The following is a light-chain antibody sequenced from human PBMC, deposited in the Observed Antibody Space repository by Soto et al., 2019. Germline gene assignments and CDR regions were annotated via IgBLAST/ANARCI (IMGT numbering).Light chain of an antibody. CDR3: YSYAGRSIPWV. V-gene: IGLV2-23*01. Sequence: QSALTQPASVSGSPGQSITISCTGTCSDIGKYNLVSWYQQHSGKAPKLLIYEGSTRPSGVSSRFSGSKSGNTASLTISGLQAEDEADYYCYSYAGRSIPWVFGGGTKVTVL. CDR1: CSDIGKYNL. CDR2: EGS. J-gene: IGLJ3*02.